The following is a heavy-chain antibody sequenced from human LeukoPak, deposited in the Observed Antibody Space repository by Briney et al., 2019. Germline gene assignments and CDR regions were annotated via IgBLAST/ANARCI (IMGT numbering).Heavy chain of an antibody. Sequence: GGSLRLSCAASGFTFDAYVMHWVRQAPGKGLEWVSGISWNSGTIGYADSVKGRFTISRDNAKNSLYLQMNSLRAEDTALYYCAKGYSRGWYDLLGYWGQGTLVTVSS. CDR2: ISWNSGTI. J-gene: IGHJ4*02. D-gene: IGHD6-19*01. CDR1: GFTFDAYV. V-gene: IGHV3-9*01. CDR3: AKGYSRGWYDLLGY.